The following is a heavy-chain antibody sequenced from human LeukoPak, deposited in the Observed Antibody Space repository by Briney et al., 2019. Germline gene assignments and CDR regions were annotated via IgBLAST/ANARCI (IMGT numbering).Heavy chain of an antibody. CDR3: ARDLAMAGRDLDY. Sequence: GGSLRLSCAASGFTFSSYAMNWVRQAPGKGLEWVSYISSSGTTIHHADAVKGRFTISRDNAKDSLYLQMNSLRAEDTALYYCARDLAMAGRDLDYWGQGTLVTVSS. CDR2: ISSSGTTI. CDR1: GFTFSSYA. D-gene: IGHD6-19*01. J-gene: IGHJ4*02. V-gene: IGHV3-48*03.